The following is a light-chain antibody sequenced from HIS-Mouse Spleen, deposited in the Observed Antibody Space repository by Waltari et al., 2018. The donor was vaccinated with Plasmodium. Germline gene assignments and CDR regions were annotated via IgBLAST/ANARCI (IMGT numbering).Light chain of an antibody. CDR2: KDS. Sequence: SYELTQPPSVSVSPGQTARITCPGDALPKQYAYWYQQKPGKAPVLVIYKDSGRPSGIPERFSGSSSGTTVTLTISGVQAEDEADYYCQSADSSGTYVFGTGTKVTVL. J-gene: IGLJ1*01. V-gene: IGLV3-25*03. CDR3: QSADSSGTYV. CDR1: ALPKQY.